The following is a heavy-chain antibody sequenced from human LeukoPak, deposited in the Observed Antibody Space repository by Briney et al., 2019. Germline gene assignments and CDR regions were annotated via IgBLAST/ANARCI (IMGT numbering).Heavy chain of an antibody. Sequence: SGPTPVNPTQTLTLTCTFSGFSLSISGMYVTWIRQPPGKALEWLARIDWDDDKYYSTSLKTRLTISKDTSKNQVVLTMTNMDPVDTATYYCARTSSFTLIRGLDQWGQGTLVTVSS. CDR3: ARTSSFTLIRGLDQ. J-gene: IGHJ4*02. CDR2: IDWDDDK. CDR1: GFSLSISGMY. D-gene: IGHD3-10*01. V-gene: IGHV2-70*11.